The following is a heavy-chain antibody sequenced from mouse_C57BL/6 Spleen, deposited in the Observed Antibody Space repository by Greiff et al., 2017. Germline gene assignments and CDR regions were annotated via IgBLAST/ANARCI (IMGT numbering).Heavy chain of an antibody. CDR3: TRGDYYGSSFDY. CDR2: IDPETGGT. J-gene: IGHJ2*01. D-gene: IGHD1-1*01. Sequence: QVQLQQSGAELVRPGASVTLSCKASGYTFTDYEMHWVQQTPVHGLEWIGAIDPETGGTAYNQKFKGKAILTADKSSSTAYMELRSLTSEDSAVYYWTRGDYYGSSFDYWGQGTTLTVSS. V-gene: IGHV1-15*01. CDR1: GYTFTDYE.